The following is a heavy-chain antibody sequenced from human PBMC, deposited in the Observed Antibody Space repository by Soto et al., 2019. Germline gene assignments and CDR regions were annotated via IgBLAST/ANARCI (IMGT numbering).Heavy chain of an antibody. CDR3: ARHDETCSSTSCSYFDY. J-gene: IGHJ4*02. D-gene: IGHD2-2*01. V-gene: IGHV4-39*01. CDR2: IYYSGST. CDR1: GGYISSSSYS. Sequence: QLQLQESGPGLVKPSETLSLTCTVSGGYISSSSYSWGWIHQPPGKGLEWIGSIYYSGSTYSNPYLKSRVTISVDTSKNQFSLKLSSVTAADTAVYYCARHDETCSSTSCSYFDYWGQGTLVTVSS.